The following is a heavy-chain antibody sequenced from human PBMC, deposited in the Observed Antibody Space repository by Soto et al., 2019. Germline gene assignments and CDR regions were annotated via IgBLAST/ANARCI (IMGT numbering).Heavy chain of an antibody. CDR2: IYYSGST. Sequence: PSETLSLTCTVSGGSISSGGYYWSWIRQHPGKGLEWVGYIYYSGSTYYNPSLKSRVTISVDTSKNQFSLKLSSVTAADTAVYYCARAGRGYCSRGSCLTPNFDYWGQGILVTVSS. CDR1: GGSISSGGYY. CDR3: ARAGRGYCSRGSCLTPNFDY. V-gene: IGHV4-31*03. D-gene: IGHD2-15*01. J-gene: IGHJ4*02.